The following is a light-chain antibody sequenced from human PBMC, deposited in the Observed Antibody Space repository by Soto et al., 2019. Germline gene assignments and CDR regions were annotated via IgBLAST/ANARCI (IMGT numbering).Light chain of an antibody. CDR1: QSISSSY. CDR2: GAF. J-gene: IGKJ5*01. V-gene: IGKV3-20*01. Sequence: EIVLTQSPGTLSLSPEARAPLSCRASQSISSSYLAWYQQKPGQAPRLLIYGAFSRATGIPDRFSGSGSGTDFTLTINRVAPEDFAVYYCQQYVSLPITFGQGTRLEIK. CDR3: QQYVSLPIT.